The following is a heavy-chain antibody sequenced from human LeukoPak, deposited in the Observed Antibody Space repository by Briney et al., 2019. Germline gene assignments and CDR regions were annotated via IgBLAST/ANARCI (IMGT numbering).Heavy chain of an antibody. CDR2: IGSSGGST. J-gene: IGHJ6*03. V-gene: IGHV3-23*01. Sequence: PGGSLRLSCAASGFTFSSFAMSWVRQAPGKGLEWVSSIGSSGGSTYYADSVKGRFTISRDNSKNTLYLQMSSLRAEDTAIYYCARNKAGYHYYMDVWGKGTTVTVSS. D-gene: IGHD1-14*01. CDR1: GFTFSSFA. CDR3: ARNKAGYHYYMDV.